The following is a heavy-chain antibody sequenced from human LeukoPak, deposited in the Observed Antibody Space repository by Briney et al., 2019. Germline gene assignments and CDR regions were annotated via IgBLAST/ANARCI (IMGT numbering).Heavy chain of an antibody. D-gene: IGHD2-21*01. CDR2: ISSSSGYI. V-gene: IGHV3-21*01. CDR1: GFTFSSYS. Sequence: GGSLRLSCAASGFTFSSYSMNWVRQAPGKGLEWVSCISSSSGYIYYADSVKGRFTISRDNTKNSLYLQMNSLRVEDTAVYFCAREARWGSGDYWGQGTLVTVSS. J-gene: IGHJ4*02. CDR3: AREARWGSGDY.